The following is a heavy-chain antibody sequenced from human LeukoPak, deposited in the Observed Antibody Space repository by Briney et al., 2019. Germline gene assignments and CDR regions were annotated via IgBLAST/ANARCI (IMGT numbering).Heavy chain of an antibody. J-gene: IGHJ4*02. Sequence: ASVKVSCKASGGTFTSYDINWVRQATGQGFEWMGWMSPSTGNTGYAQKFQGRVTMTRYTSVSTAYMELSSLRSEDTAVYYCVGGAPNWGFDFWGQGTLVTVSP. CDR1: GGTFTSYD. CDR3: VGGAPNWGFDF. V-gene: IGHV1-8*01. CDR2: MSPSTGNT. D-gene: IGHD7-27*01.